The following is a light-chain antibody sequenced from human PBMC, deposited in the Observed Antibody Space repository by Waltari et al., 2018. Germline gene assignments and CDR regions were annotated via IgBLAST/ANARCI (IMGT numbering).Light chain of an antibody. Sequence: QSVLTQPPSASGTPGQRVTISCLGISSNSGGNDVSWYQQLPGTAPKLLIYRNYQRPSGVPDRFSGSKSGTSASLAISGLRSEDEADYYCAAWDDSLSGVVFGGGTKLTVL. J-gene: IGLJ2*01. CDR2: RNY. CDR3: AAWDDSLSGVV. V-gene: IGLV1-47*01. CDR1: SSNSGGND.